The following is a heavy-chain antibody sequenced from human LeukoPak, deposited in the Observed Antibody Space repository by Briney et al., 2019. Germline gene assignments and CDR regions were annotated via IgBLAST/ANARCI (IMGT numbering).Heavy chain of an antibody. Sequence: PSETLSLTCTVSGGSISSYFWSWIRQPPGKGLEWIGYISYSGSTNYNPSLKSRVTISVDTSKNQFSLKLSSVTAADTAMYYCARDTFIPATEGYWGQGTLVTVSS. J-gene: IGHJ4*02. CDR2: ISYSGST. CDR1: GGSISSYF. D-gene: IGHD2-2*01. CDR3: ARDTFIPATEGY. V-gene: IGHV4-59*12.